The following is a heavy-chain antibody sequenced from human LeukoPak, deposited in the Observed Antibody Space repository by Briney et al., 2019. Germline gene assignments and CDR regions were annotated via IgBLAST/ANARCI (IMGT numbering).Heavy chain of an antibody. Sequence: PSETLSLTCSVSGGSVSSGGYYWSWIRRPPGKGQEWIGYIFYSGSTHYNPSLKRRVTLSLDTSKNQFSLKLTSVTAADRAVFYCARVVHYEFWSGYYALDAFDIWGQGTVVTVSS. CDR2: IFYSGST. D-gene: IGHD3-3*01. V-gene: IGHV4-31*03. CDR1: GGSVSSGGYY. J-gene: IGHJ3*02. CDR3: ARVVHYEFWSGYYALDAFDI.